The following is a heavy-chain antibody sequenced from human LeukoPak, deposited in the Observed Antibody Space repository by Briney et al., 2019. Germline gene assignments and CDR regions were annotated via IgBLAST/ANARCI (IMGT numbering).Heavy chain of an antibody. CDR1: GLTFSSYA. CDR3: AKVLNYYGSGYFDY. J-gene: IGHJ4*02. D-gene: IGHD3-10*01. V-gene: IGHV3-23*01. Sequence: GGSLRLSCAASGLTFSSYAMSWVRQTPGKGLEWVSTISGSGDTTYYADSVKGRFVISRDNSKKTLSLQMTSLRAEDTAVYYCAKVLNYYGSGYFDYWGQGTLVTVSS. CDR2: ISGSGDTT.